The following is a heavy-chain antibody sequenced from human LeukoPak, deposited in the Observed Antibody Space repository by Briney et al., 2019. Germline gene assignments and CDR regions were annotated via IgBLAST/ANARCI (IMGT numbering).Heavy chain of an antibody. J-gene: IGHJ6*02. Sequence: SETLSLTCTVSGGSISSYYWSWIRQPPGKGLEWIGYIYYSGSTNYNPSLKSRVTISVDTSKNQFSLKLSSVTAADTAVYYCARDLRSSSSWYSPTYYCGMDVWGQGTTVTVSS. CDR1: GGSISSYY. D-gene: IGHD6-13*01. CDR2: IYYSGST. CDR3: ARDLRSSSSWYSPTYYCGMDV. V-gene: IGHV4-59*01.